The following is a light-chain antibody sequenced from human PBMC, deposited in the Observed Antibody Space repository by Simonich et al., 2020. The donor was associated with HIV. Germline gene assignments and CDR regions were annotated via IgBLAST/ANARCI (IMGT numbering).Light chain of an antibody. J-gene: IGKJ3*01. V-gene: IGKV1-5*03. CDR3: QQYNSYPFT. CDR2: QAS. CDR1: QSFTNW. Sequence: DIQMTQSPSTLSASVGDRVTITCRASQSFTNWLAWYQQKPGKAPNLLIYQASSLKSGVPSRFSGSGSGTEFTLTISSLQPDDFATYFCQQYNSYPFTFGPGTKVDIK.